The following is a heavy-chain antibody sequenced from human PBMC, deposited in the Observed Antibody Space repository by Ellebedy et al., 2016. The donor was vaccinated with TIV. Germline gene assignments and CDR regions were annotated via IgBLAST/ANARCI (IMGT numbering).Heavy chain of an antibody. CDR1: GFTXXSYW. V-gene: IGHV3-74*01. CDR2: INGDGTST. D-gene: IGHD6-19*01. Sequence: GESLKISCAASGFTXXSYWXXLVPXXPGKVLLWVSRINGDGTSTNYADSVKGRFTIFRDNAKNTLYLQMNSLRAEDTAVYYCASAPGQQWHENHWGQGTLVTVSS. J-gene: IGHJ4*02. CDR3: ASAPGQQWHENH.